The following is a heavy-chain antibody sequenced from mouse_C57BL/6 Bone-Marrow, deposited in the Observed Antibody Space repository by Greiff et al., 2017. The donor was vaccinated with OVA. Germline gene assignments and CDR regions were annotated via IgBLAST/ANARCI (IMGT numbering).Heavy chain of an antibody. CDR2: ISDGGSYT. CDR1: GFTFSSYA. CDR3: ERAPPLHEGFAY. J-gene: IGHJ3*01. Sequence: EVKLVESGGGLVKPGGSLKLSCAASGFTFSSYAMSWVRQTPEKRLEWVATISDGGSYTYYPDNVKGRFTISRDNAKNNLYLQMSHLKSEDTAMYYCERAPPLHEGFAYWGQGTLVTVSA. D-gene: IGHD6-1*01. V-gene: IGHV5-4*03.